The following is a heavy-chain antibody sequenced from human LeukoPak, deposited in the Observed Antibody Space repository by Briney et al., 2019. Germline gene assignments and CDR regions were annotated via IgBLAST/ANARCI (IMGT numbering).Heavy chain of an antibody. D-gene: IGHD3-22*01. CDR2: IITDGSST. CDR1: GFTFSSYW. CDR3: VRGGPSTWF. Sequence: GSLRLSCAASGFTFSSYWMHWVRQAPGKGLVWVSRIITDGSSTTYADSVRGRFTISRDNAKNTLYLQMNSLRGEDTAVYHCVRGGPSTWFWGQGTLVTVSS. J-gene: IGHJ4*02. V-gene: IGHV3-74*01.